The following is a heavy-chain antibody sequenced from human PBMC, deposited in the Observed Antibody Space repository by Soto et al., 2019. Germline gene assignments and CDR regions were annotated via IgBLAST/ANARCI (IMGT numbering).Heavy chain of an antibody. CDR2: IYHSGST. D-gene: IGHD3-16*02. V-gene: IGHV4-30-2*01. CDR3: ARDLSFGGLGELSYGGGGVGMDV. J-gene: IGHJ6*02. Sequence: QLQLQESGSGLVKPSQTLSLTCAVSGGSISSGGYSWSWIRQPPGKGLEWIGYIYHSGSTYYNPSLKSRVTISVDRSKNQFSLKLSSVTAADTAVYYCARDLSFGGLGELSYGGGGVGMDVWGQGTTVTVSS. CDR1: GGSISSGGYS.